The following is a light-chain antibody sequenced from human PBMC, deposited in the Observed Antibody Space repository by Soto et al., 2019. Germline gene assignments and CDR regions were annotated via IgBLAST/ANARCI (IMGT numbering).Light chain of an antibody. J-gene: IGKJ5*01. CDR1: QDINSY. CDR2: DAF. Sequence: DIQMTQSPSSLSASVGDRVTITCQASQDINSYLSWYQQRPGKAPKLLIYDAFTLETGVPSRFIGSGSGTDFIFTISSLQPEDFATYYCQQYDTFPVTFGQGTRLEIK. V-gene: IGKV1-33*01. CDR3: QQYDTFPVT.